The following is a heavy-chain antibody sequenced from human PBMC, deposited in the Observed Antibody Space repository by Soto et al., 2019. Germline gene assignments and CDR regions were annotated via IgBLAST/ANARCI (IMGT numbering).Heavy chain of an antibody. CDR3: LGSGRSSR. V-gene: IGHV3-7*01. D-gene: IGHD3-10*02. CDR2: INQDGSKR. J-gene: IGHJ4*02. CDR1: GFTFSNSA. Sequence: GGSLRLSCVASGFTFSNSAMSWVRQAPGKGLECVANINQDGSKRYYVDSVQGRFTISRDNAKNSLFLQMNSLRAEDTAAYYCLGSGRSSRWGQGTLVTVSS.